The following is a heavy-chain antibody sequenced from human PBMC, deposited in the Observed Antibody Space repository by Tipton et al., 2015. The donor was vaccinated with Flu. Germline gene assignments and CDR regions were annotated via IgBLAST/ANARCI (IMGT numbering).Heavy chain of an antibody. D-gene: IGHD4-17*01. CDR1: GGSLSSYY. J-gene: IGHJ2*01. Sequence: LRLSCTVSGGSLSSYYWSWIRQPAGKGLEWIGRIYTTGSTNYNPSLESRVTMSVDTSKNQFSLKVRSVTAADTAIYYCATADYGDYGRYFDLWGRGTLVTVSS. CDR2: IYTTGST. CDR3: ATADYGDYGRYFDL. V-gene: IGHV4-4*07.